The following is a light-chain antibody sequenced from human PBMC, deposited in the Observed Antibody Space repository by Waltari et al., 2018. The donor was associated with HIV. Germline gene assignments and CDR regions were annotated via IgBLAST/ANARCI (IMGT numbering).Light chain of an antibody. V-gene: IGLV4-69*01. CDR1: TGHTSYA. CDR2: VNSDGSL. J-gene: IGLJ2*01. CDR3: QTWGAGFQV. Sequence: QLVLTQSPSASASLGASVKFTCTLDTGHTSYAIAWPTQQPEKGPRYLMKVNSDGSLMKGDGTPDRFSGSSSGAERYLTISSLQSEDEADYYCQTWGAGFQVFGGGTKVTVL.